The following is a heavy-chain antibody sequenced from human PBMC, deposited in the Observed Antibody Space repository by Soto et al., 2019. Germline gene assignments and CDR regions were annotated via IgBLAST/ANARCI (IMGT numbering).Heavy chain of an antibody. V-gene: IGHV1-18*01. CDR1: GYTFTSYG. D-gene: IGHD2-15*01. CDR2: ISAYNGNT. CDR3: ARFFYCSGGSCYPGNWFDP. J-gene: IGHJ5*01. Sequence: GASVKVSCKASGYTFTSYGISWVRQAPGQGLEWMGWISAYNGNTNYAQKLQGRVTMTTDTSTSTAYMELRSLRSDDTAVYYCARFFYCSGGSCYPGNWFDPWGQGTTVTVSS.